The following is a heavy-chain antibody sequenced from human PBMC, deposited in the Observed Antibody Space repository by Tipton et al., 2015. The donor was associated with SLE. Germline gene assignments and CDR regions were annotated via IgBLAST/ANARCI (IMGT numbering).Heavy chain of an antibody. J-gene: IGHJ3*02. CDR3: ARCRGVLGTTDGFDI. V-gene: IGHV1-3*01. Sequence: QVQLVQSGAEVKKPGASVKVSCKASGYTFPSYAMHWVRQAPGQRLEWMGWIIPGNGNTKYSQNFQGRVIITTDTSASTAYMELSSLRSDDTAVYYCARCRGVLGTTDGFDIWGQGTVVTVSS. D-gene: IGHD3-10*01. CDR1: GYTFPSYA. CDR2: IIPGNGNT.